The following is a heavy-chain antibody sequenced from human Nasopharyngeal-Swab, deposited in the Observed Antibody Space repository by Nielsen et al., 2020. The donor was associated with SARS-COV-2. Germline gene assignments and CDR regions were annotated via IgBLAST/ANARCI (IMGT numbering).Heavy chain of an antibody. Sequence: WIRQPPGKGLEWVSAISGSGGSTYYADSVKGRFTISRDNSKNTLYLQMNSLRAEDTAVYYCARHDGGVRGVIINGVDYWGQGTLVTVSS. CDR3: ARHDGGVRGVIINGVDY. D-gene: IGHD3-10*01. J-gene: IGHJ4*02. CDR2: ISGSGGST. V-gene: IGHV3-23*01.